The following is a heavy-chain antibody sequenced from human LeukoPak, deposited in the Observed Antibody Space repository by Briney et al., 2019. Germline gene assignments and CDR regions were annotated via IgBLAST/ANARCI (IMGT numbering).Heavy chain of an antibody. J-gene: IGHJ4*02. CDR3: ARVVGCGGDCYSGISDY. CDR1: GYTFTSYG. V-gene: IGHV1-18*01. CDR2: ISAYNGNT. Sequence: GASVKVSCKASGYTFTSYGISWVRQAPGQGLEWMGWISAYNGNTNYAQKLQGRVTMTTDTSTSTAYMELRSLRSDDTAVYYCARVVGCGGDCYSGISDYWGQGTLVTVSS. D-gene: IGHD2-21*02.